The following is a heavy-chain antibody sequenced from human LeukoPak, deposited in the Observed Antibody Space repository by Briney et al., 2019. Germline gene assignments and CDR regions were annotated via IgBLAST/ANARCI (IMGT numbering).Heavy chain of an antibody. Sequence: GGSLRLSCAASGLTFSNAWMNWVRQAPGKGLEWVGRIKSKTDGGKTDYATPVKGRFTISRDDSKNTLYLQMNSLKTEDAAVYYCTTDQGGSYWENHWGQGTLVTVSS. J-gene: IGHJ4*02. D-gene: IGHD1-26*01. CDR3: TTDQGGSYWENH. CDR2: IKSKTDGGKT. CDR1: GLTFSNAW. V-gene: IGHV3-15*01.